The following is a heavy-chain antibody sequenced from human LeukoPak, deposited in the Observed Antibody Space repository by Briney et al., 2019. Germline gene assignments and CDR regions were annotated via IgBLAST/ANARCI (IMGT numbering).Heavy chain of an antibody. CDR2: INPSGYT. Sequence: XXGHTFSSXYIHWVRQAPGQGLEWMGIINPSGYTTYAQKFQGRVTMTSDTSTSTVYMELSSLRSEDPAGYYCARDAMXSVTTSPYXFDYWGQGTLVTVSS. CDR1: GHTFSSXY. CDR3: ARDAMXSVTTSPYXFDY. D-gene: IGHD4-17*01. V-gene: IGHV1-46*01. J-gene: IGHJ4*02.